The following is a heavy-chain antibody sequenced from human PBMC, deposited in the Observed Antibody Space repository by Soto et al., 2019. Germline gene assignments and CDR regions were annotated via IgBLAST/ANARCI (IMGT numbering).Heavy chain of an antibody. D-gene: IGHD3-10*01. CDR1: GASFSGYY. CDR2: INHSGNT. CDR3: AAIWLGGNWFDP. V-gene: IGHV4-34*01. Sequence: QVQLQQWGAGLLKASETLSLTCAVYGASFSGYYWTWIRQPPGKGLEWIGEINHSGNTNYNPSLKSRVTISVDTSKNQFSLELSSVTAADTAVYHCAAIWLGGNWFDPWGQGTLVTVSS. J-gene: IGHJ5*02.